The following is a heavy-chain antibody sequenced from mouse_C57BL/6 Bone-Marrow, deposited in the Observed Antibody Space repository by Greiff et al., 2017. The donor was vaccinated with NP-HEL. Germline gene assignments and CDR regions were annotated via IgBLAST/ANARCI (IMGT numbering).Heavy chain of an antibody. Sequence: QVQLKESGPGLVQPSQSLSITCTVSGFSLTSYGVHWVRQSPGKGLEWLGVIWSGGSTDYNAAFMSRLSISKDNSKSQVFFKMNSLQADDTAIYYWARESFYYGSSPYAMDYWGQGTSVTVSS. D-gene: IGHD1-1*01. V-gene: IGHV2-2*01. CDR1: GFSLTSYG. CDR3: ARESFYYGSSPYAMDY. CDR2: IWSGGST. J-gene: IGHJ4*01.